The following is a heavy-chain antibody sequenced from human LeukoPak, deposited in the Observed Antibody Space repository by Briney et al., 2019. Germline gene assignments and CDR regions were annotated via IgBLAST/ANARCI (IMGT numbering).Heavy chain of an antibody. CDR1: GGSISSYY. J-gene: IGHJ4*02. D-gene: IGHD3-3*01. V-gene: IGHV4-59*01. CDR2: IYYSGST. CDR3: ARSYDFWSGYYSRIGFDY. Sequence: PSETLSLTCTVSGGSISSYYWSWIRRPPGKGLEWIGYIYYSGSTNYNPSLKSRVTISVDTSKNQFSLKLSSVTAADTAVYYCARSYDFWSGYYSRIGFDYWGQGTLVTVSS.